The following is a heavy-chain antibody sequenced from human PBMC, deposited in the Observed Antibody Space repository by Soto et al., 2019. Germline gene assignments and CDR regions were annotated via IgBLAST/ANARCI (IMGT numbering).Heavy chain of an antibody. CDR1: GYSFTSYW. Sequence: PGESLKISCKGSGYSFTSYWISWVRQMPGKGLEWMGRIDPSDSYTNYSPSFQGHVTISADKSISTAYLQWSSLKASDTAMYYCASGIAAAAYYSYGMDFWGQGTTVT. CDR2: IDPSDSYT. V-gene: IGHV5-10-1*01. CDR3: ASGIAAAAYYSYGMDF. D-gene: IGHD6-13*01. J-gene: IGHJ6*02.